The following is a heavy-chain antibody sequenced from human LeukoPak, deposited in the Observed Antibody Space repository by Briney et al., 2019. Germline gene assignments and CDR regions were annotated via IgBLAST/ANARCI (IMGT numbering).Heavy chain of an antibody. Sequence: VKVSCKASGYTFTSYDINWVRQATGQGLEWMGWMNPSSGNTGYAQKFQGRVTMTRNTSISTAYMELSSLRSEGTAVYYCAMNTGYYYDSSGYYLDAFDIWGQGTMVTVSS. CDR3: AMNTGYYYDSSGYYLDAFDI. CDR2: MNPSSGNT. D-gene: IGHD3-22*01. V-gene: IGHV1-8*01. J-gene: IGHJ3*02. CDR1: GYTFTSYD.